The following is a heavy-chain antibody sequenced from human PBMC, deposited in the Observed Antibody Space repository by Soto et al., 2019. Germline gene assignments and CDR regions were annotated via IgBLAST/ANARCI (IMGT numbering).Heavy chain of an antibody. CDR3: ARRYGYYFDY. Sequence: PSETLSLTCTVSGGSISSGGYYWSWIRQHPGKGLEWIGYIYSSGSSYYSPSLKSRVTISVDTSKNQFSLKLSSVTAADTAVYYCARRYGYYFDYWGQGTLVTVSS. D-gene: IGHD3-9*01. CDR2: IYSSGSS. J-gene: IGHJ4*02. CDR1: GGSISSGGYY. V-gene: IGHV4-31*03.